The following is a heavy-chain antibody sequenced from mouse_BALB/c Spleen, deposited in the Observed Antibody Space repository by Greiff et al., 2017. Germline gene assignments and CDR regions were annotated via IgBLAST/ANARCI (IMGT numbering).Heavy chain of an antibody. V-gene: IGHV1-55*01. CDR3: ARSYDYYFDY. Sequence: QVHVKQPGAELVKPGTSVKLSCKASGYNFTSYWINWVKLRPGQGLEWIGDIYPGSGSTNYNEKFKSKATLTVDTSSSTAYMQLSSLASEDSALYYCARSYDYYFDYWGQGTTLTVSS. J-gene: IGHJ2*01. CDR2: IYPGSGST. D-gene: IGHD2-4*01. CDR1: GYNFTSYW.